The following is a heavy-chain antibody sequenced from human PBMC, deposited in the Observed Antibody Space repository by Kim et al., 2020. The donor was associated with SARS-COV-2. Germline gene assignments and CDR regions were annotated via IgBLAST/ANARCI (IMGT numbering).Heavy chain of an antibody. CDR1: GFTFSSYA. CDR3: AKAVGASYYFDY. J-gene: IGHJ4*02. CDR2: ISGSGGST. V-gene: IGHV3-23*01. Sequence: GGSLRLSCAASGFTFSSYAMSWVRQAPGKGLEWVSAISGSGGSTYYADSVKGRFTISRDNSKNTLYLQMNSLRAEDKAVYYCAKAVGASYYFDYWGQGTLVTVSS. D-gene: IGHD1-26*01.